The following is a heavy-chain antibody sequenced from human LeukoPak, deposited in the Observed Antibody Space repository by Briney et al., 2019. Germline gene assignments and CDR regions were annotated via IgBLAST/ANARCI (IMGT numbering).Heavy chain of an antibody. CDR1: GFTFDDYA. D-gene: IGHD6-19*01. J-gene: IGHJ6*03. CDR2: ISWDGGST. CDR3: AKGVAGTWGYYYYYYMDV. V-gene: IGHV3-43D*03. Sequence: PGGSLRLSCAASGFTFDDYAMHWVRQAPGKGLEWVSLISWDGGSTYYADSVKGRFTISRDNSKNSLYLQMNSLRAEDTALYYCAKGVAGTWGYYYYYYMDVWGKGTTVTVSS.